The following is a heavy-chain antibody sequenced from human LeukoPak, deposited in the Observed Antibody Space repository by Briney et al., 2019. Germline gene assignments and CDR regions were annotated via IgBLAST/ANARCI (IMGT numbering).Heavy chain of an antibody. CDR3: ARALGVVVTAIYY. CDR1: GFTFSSYS. V-gene: IGHV3-21*01. J-gene: IGHJ4*02. D-gene: IGHD2-21*02. Sequence: GGSLRLSCAASGFTFSSYSMNWVRQAPGKGLEWVSSISSSSSYIYYADSVKGRFTISRDNAKNSLYLQMNSLRAEDPAVYYCARALGVVVTAIYYWGQGTLVTVSS. CDR2: ISSSSSYI.